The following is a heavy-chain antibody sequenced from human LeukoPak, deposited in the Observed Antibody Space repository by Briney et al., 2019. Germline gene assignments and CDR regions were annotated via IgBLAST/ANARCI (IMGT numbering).Heavy chain of an antibody. Sequence: PSETLSLTRAVYGGSFSGYYWSWIRPPPGKGLEWIGEINHSGSTNYNPPLKSRVTISVDTSKTQFPLKLSSVTAADAAVYYCARGDAYSGSFDYWGQGTLVTVSS. CDR3: ARGDAYSGSFDY. J-gene: IGHJ4*02. CDR1: GGSFSGYY. D-gene: IGHD1-26*01. V-gene: IGHV4-34*01. CDR2: INHSGST.